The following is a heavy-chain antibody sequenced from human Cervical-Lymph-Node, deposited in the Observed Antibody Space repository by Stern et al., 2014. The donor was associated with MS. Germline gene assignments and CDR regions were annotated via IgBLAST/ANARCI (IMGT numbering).Heavy chain of an antibody. CDR2: IYPGDSDT. V-gene: IGHV5-51*01. CDR1: GSSFTATW. Sequence: EAQLVPSGAEVKTPGESLQISCKGSGSSFTATWIAWVRQMTGQGLEWMGIIYPGDSDTRYSPSFQGQVTISADKSISTAYLQWSSLKASDTAMYYCARDYGDYAFDYWGQGTLVTVSS. D-gene: IGHD4-17*01. J-gene: IGHJ4*02. CDR3: ARDYGDYAFDY.